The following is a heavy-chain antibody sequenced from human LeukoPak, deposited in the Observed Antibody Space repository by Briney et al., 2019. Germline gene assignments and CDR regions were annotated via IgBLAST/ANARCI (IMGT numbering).Heavy chain of an antibody. D-gene: IGHD6-13*01. V-gene: IGHV1-69*05. J-gene: IGHJ4*02. Sequence: SVRVSCKVSGGTFRNYAISWVRQAPEQGLEWMGGLIPLVGTADYAQKFQGRVKITTDEAAYTAYMELSSLRFEDTAVYYCATPRGSSSWFGHFDYWGQGTQVTVSA. CDR1: GGTFRNYA. CDR3: ATPRGSSSWFGHFDY. CDR2: LIPLVGTA.